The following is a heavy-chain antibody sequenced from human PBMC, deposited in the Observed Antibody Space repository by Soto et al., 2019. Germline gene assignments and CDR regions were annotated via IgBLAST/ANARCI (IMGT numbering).Heavy chain of an antibody. CDR1: GGSISGYY. D-gene: IGHD6-6*01. V-gene: IGHV4-34*01. Sequence: SETLSLTCAVYGGSISGYYWSWIRQPPGKGLEWIGEINHSGSTNYNPSLKSRVTISVDTSKNQFSLKLSSVTAADTAVYYCARGGRNPRIAARRNYYYYMDVWGKGTTVTVSS. CDR3: ARGGRNPRIAARRNYYYYMDV. J-gene: IGHJ6*03. CDR2: INHSGST.